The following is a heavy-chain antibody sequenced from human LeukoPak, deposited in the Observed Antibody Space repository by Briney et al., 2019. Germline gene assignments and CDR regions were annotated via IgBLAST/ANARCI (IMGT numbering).Heavy chain of an antibody. Sequence: GGSLRLSCAASGFTFSSYWMSWVRQAPGKGLEWVANIKQDGSEKYYVDSVKGRYTISRDNAKNSLYLQMNSLRAEDTAVYYCASPRGYGYYFDYWGQGTLVTVSS. CDR1: GFTFSSYW. V-gene: IGHV3-7*01. J-gene: IGHJ4*02. CDR2: IKQDGSEK. CDR3: ASPRGYGYYFDY. D-gene: IGHD5-12*01.